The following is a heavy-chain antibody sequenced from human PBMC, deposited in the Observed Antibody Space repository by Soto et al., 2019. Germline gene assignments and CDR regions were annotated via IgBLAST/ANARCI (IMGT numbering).Heavy chain of an antibody. Sequence: PSETLSLTCTVSGGSISSSSYYWGWIRQPPGKGLEWIGSIYYSGSTYYNPSLKSRVTISVDTSKNQFSLKLSSVTAADTAVYYCARHVSHYDILTGYGYQLGEYYFDYWGQGTLVTVSS. D-gene: IGHD3-9*01. J-gene: IGHJ4*02. CDR3: ARHVSHYDILTGYGYQLGEYYFDY. V-gene: IGHV4-39*01. CDR1: GGSISSSSYY. CDR2: IYYSGST.